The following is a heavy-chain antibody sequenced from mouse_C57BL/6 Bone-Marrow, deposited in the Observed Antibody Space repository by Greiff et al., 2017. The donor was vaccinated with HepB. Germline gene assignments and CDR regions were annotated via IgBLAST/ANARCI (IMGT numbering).Heavy chain of an antibody. CDR2: IDPENGDT. J-gene: IGHJ2*01. D-gene: IGHD1-1*01. CDR1: GFNIKDDY. CDR3: TTYPSYYYGSSYGY. Sequence: EVQLQQSGAELVRPGASVKLSCTASGFNIKDDYMHWVKQRPEQGLEWIGWIDPENGDTEYASKFQGKATITADTSSNTAYLQLSSLTSEDTAVYYCTTYPSYYYGSSYGYWGQGTTLTVSS. V-gene: IGHV14-4*01.